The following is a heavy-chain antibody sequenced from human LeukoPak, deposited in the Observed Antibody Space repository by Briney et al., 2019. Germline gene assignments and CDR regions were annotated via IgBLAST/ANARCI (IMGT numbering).Heavy chain of an antibody. V-gene: IGHV1-2*02. CDR3: ARDLVLWAYYYDSSGSSLEY. D-gene: IGHD3-22*01. CDR1: GYTFTGYY. Sequence: ASVKVSCKASGYTFTGYYMHWVRQAPGQGVEWMGWINPNSGGTNYAQKFQGRVTMTRDTSISTAYMELSRLRSDDTAVYYCARDLVLWAYYYDSSGSSLEYWGQGTLVTVSS. CDR2: INPNSGGT. J-gene: IGHJ4*02.